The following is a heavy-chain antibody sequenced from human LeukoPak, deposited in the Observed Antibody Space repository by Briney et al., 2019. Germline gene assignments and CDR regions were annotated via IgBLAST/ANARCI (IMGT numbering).Heavy chain of an antibody. J-gene: IGHJ6*02. Sequence: GASVKVSCKASGYTFTSYAMNWVRQAPGQGLEWMGWINTNTGNPTYAQGFTGRFVFSLDTSVSTAYLQISSLKAEDTAVYYCARDPYSSGWYTSNQDYYYYGMDVWGQGTTVTVSS. CDR3: ARDPYSSGWYTSNQDYYYYGMDV. CDR2: INTNTGNP. V-gene: IGHV7-4-1*02. D-gene: IGHD6-19*01. CDR1: GYTFTSYA.